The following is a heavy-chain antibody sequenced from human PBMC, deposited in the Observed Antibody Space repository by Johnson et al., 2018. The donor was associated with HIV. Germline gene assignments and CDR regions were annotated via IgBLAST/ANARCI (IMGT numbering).Heavy chain of an antibody. CDR1: GFTFDDYA. Sequence: VQLVESGGGLVQPGRSLRLSCAASGFTFDDYAMHWVRQAPGRGLDWVSGISWNSGSIGYADSVKGRFTISRDNAKNSLYLQMNSLRAEDTAVYYCVSREWELHAFDIWGQGTMVTVSS. J-gene: IGHJ3*02. CDR2: ISWNSGSI. D-gene: IGHD1-26*01. V-gene: IGHV3-9*01. CDR3: VSREWELHAFDI.